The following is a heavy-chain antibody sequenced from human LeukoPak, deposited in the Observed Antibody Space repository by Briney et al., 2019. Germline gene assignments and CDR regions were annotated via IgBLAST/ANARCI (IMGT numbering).Heavy chain of an antibody. CDR2: INHSGST. CDR3: ASYLSYYYGSGSYPFDY. J-gene: IGHJ4*02. V-gene: IGHV4-34*01. Sequence: PSDTLSLTCAVYGQSFSGYYWSWIRQPPGKGLEWIGEINHSGSTNYNPSLKSRVTISVDTSKNQFSLKLSSVTAADTAVYYCASYLSYYYGSGSYPFDYWGQGTLVTVSS. D-gene: IGHD3-10*01. CDR1: GQSFSGYY.